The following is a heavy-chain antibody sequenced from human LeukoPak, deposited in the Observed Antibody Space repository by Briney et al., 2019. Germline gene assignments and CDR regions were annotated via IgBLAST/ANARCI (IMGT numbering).Heavy chain of an antibody. D-gene: IGHD1-26*01. CDR2: ISTYNGNT. CDR3: ARAFGSYGDDAFDI. CDR1: GYTFTSYG. V-gene: IGHV1-18*01. Sequence: ASVKVSCKASGYTFTSYGITWVRQAPGSGLEWMGWISTYNGNTNYAQKFQGRVTMTTDTSTSTAYMELRSLRSDDTAVYYCARAFGSYGDDAFDIWGQGTMVTVPS. J-gene: IGHJ3*02.